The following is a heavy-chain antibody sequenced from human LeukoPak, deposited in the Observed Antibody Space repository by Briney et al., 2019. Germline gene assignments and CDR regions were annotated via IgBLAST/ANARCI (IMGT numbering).Heavy chain of an antibody. V-gene: IGHV3-23*01. CDR1: GFSFTTYA. CDR2: IIGNAAMT. Sequence: GGSLRLSCTASGFSFTTYAMNWVRQAPGKGLEWVSVIIGNAAMTDYADSVQGRFTISRDNSKNTLYLQMDSLRAEDTAVYYCVKDRTPNGYYSVDYWGQGALVTVSS. D-gene: IGHD3-3*01. CDR3: VKDRTPNGYYSVDY. J-gene: IGHJ4*02.